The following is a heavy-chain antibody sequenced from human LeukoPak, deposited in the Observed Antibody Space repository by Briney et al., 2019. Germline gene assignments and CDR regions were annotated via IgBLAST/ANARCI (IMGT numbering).Heavy chain of an antibody. V-gene: IGHV3-48*01. CDR3: ARGGVATAWGAFDV. CDR1: GFTFSDYS. CDR2: ISSSSSTV. J-gene: IGHJ3*01. Sequence: GGSLRLSCAASGFTFSDYSMNWVRQAPGKGLEWVSYISSSSSTVYYADSVKGRFTISRDNAKNSLYLQMSSLRADDTAVYYCARGGVATAWGAFDVWGQGTMVTVSS. D-gene: IGHD4-23*01.